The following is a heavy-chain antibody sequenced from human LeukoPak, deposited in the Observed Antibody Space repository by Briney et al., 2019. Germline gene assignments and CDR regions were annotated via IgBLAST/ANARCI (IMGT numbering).Heavy chain of an antibody. J-gene: IGHJ4*02. CDR2: ITSSSTTI. CDR3: TRDPHALDY. CDR1: GFTFSSYS. V-gene: IGHV3-48*01. Sequence: PGGSLTLSCATSGFTFSSYSMNWVRQAPGKGLEWVSYITSSSTTIYYADSVKGRFTTSRDNVKNSLHPQMNSLRVEDTAVYYCTRDPHALDYWGQGTLVTVSS.